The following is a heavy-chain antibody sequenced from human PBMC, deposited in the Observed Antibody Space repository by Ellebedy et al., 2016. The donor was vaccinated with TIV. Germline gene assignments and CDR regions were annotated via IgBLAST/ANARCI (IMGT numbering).Heavy chain of an antibody. CDR1: GFTFGSYL. D-gene: IGHD5-18*01. CDR3: ARSTRGYGLAY. V-gene: IGHV3-30-3*01. J-gene: IGHJ4*02. Sequence: GESLKISCAASGFTFGSYLMHWVRQAPGKGLEWVAAISYDGTNKYYADSVKGRYTISRDNSRNTLYLQMTSLRDEDTTIYYCARSTRGYGLAYWGQGTLVTVSS. CDR2: ISYDGTNK.